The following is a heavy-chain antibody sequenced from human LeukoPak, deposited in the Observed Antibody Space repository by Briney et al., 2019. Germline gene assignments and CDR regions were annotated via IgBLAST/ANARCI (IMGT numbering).Heavy chain of an antibody. CDR3: AKDLTDYFDY. J-gene: IGHJ4*02. D-gene: IGHD1-14*01. V-gene: IGHV3-23*01. CDR2: LSGTGGST. CDR1: GFTFSNYA. Sequence: GGSLRLSCAASGFTFSNYAMSWVRQAPGKGLEWVSTLSGTGGSTYYADSVKGRFTISRDNSKNTLYLQVSSLRAEDTAVYYCAKDLTDYFDYWGQGTLVTVSS.